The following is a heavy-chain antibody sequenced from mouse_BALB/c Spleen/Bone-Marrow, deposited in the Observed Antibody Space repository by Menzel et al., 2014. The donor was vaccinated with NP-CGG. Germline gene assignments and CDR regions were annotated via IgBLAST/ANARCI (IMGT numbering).Heavy chain of an antibody. CDR2: IFPYNGGA. D-gene: IGHD2-4*01. J-gene: IGHJ2*01. CDR3: SRAANYVFHFDY. V-gene: IGHV1S29*02. Sequence: EVQLQQSGPELVKPGASVKISCKASGYTFTDYNMHWVKLSHGKSLEWIGYIFPYNGGADYDQKFRSRATLTVDTSFTTAYMELRSLTSEDSAVYYCSRAANYVFHFDYCAQGYTLPVSS. CDR1: GYTFTDYN.